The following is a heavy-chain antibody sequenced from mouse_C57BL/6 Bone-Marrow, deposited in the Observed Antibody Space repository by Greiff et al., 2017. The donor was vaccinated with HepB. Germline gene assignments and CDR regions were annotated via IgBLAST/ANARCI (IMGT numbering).Heavy chain of an antibody. CDR2: IRSKSNNYAT. V-gene: IGHV10-1*01. CDR3: VRPPSVVERDYYAMDY. Sequence: EVNLVESGGGLVQPKGSLKLSCAASGFSFNTYAMNWVRQAPGKGLEWVARIRSKSNNYATYYADSVKDRFTISRDDSESMLYLQMNNLKTEDTAMYYCVRPPSVVERDYYAMDYWGQGTSVTVSS. D-gene: IGHD1-1*01. J-gene: IGHJ4*01. CDR1: GFSFNTYA.